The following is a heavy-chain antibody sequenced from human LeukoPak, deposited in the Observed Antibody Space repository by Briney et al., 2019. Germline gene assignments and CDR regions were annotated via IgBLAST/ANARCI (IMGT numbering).Heavy chain of an antibody. D-gene: IGHD1-1*01. J-gene: IGHJ4*02. CDR3: ARGQRYTKFDY. CDR2: IYTSGIT. Sequence: SETLSLTCTVSGGSISNKYWSWIRQPAGKGLEWIGRIYTSGITKYNPSLKSRVSISVDTSKNQFSLKLSSVTAADTAVYYCARGQRYTKFDYWGQGTLVTVSS. CDR1: GGSISNKY. V-gene: IGHV4-4*07.